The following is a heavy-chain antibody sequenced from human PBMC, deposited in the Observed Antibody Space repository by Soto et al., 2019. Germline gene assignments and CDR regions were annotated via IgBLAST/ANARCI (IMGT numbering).Heavy chain of an antibody. CDR1: GGSISSGDYF. D-gene: IGHD2-8*02. J-gene: IGHJ4*02. V-gene: IGHV4-30-4*01. Sequence: SETLSLTCTVSGGSISSGDYFWSWIRQPPGKGLEWIGYIYYSGSTYYNPSLKSRVTISVDTSKNQFSLKLSSVTAADTAVYYCARDKITGLFDYWGQGTLVTVSS. CDR3: ARDKITGLFDY. CDR2: IYYSGST.